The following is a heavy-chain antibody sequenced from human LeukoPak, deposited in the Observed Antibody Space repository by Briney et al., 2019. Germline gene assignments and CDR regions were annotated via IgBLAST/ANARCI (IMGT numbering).Heavy chain of an antibody. CDR2: FDPEDGET. CDR3: AKIGDGSGSHLVDV. Sequence: ASVKVSCKVSGYTLTELSMHWVRQAPGKGLEWMGGFDPEDGETIYAQKFQGRVTMTEDTSTDTAYMELSSLRSEDTAVYYCAKIGDGSGSHLVDVWGKGTTVTISS. CDR1: GYTLTELS. J-gene: IGHJ6*04. V-gene: IGHV1-24*01. D-gene: IGHD3-10*01.